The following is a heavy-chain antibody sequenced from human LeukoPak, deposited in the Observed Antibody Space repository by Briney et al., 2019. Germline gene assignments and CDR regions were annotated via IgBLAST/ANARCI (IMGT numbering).Heavy chain of an antibody. J-gene: IGHJ5*02. CDR2: ISGSGGST. Sequence: PGGSLRLSCAASGFTFHDYTMHWVRQAPGKGLEWVSAISGSGGSTYYADSVKGRFTISRDNSKNTLYLQMNSLRAEDTAVYYCAKGVVVTADNWFDPWGQGTLVTVSS. D-gene: IGHD2-21*02. CDR3: AKGVVVTADNWFDP. V-gene: IGHV3-23*01. CDR1: GFTFHDYT.